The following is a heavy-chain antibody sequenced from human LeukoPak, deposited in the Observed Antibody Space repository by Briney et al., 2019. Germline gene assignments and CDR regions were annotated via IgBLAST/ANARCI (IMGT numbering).Heavy chain of an antibody. CDR2: INPNSGGT. CDR1: GYTITGYY. D-gene: IGHD5-12*01. Sequence: VASVKVSCKASGYTITGYYMHWVRQAPGQGLEWMGWINPNSGGTNYAQKFQGRVTMTRDTSISTAYMELSRLRSDDTAVYYCARDLVATSILGFDYWGQGTLVTVSS. J-gene: IGHJ4*02. V-gene: IGHV1-2*02. CDR3: ARDLVATSILGFDY.